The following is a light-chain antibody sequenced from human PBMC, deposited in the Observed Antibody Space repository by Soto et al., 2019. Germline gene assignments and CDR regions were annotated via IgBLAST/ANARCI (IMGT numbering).Light chain of an antibody. V-gene: IGKV1-5*01. CDR1: QSITNW. J-gene: IGKJ1*01. Sequence: DIQMTQSTSTLSASVGDRVTITCRASQSITNWLAWYQQKPGKAPKLLIYYASSLATGVPTRFSGSGSGTEYTLTISSLQPVDFATYYCQQYNRSPWTFGQGTKVEIK. CDR3: QQYNRSPWT. CDR2: YAS.